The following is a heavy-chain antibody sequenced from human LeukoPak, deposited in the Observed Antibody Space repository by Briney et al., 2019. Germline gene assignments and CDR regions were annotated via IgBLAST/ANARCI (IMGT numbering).Heavy chain of an antibody. V-gene: IGHV1-69*13. CDR1: GYTLTELS. CDR3: ARAIVGATSGYFDY. CDR2: IIPIFGTA. Sequence: ASVKVSCKVSGYTLTELSMHWVRQAPGKGLEWMGGIIPIFGTANYAQKFQGRVTITADESTSTAYMELSSLRSEDTAVYYCARAIVGATSGYFDYWGQGTLVTVSS. D-gene: IGHD1-26*01. J-gene: IGHJ4*02.